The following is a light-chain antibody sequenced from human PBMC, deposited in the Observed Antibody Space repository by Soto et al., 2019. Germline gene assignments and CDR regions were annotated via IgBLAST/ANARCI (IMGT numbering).Light chain of an antibody. CDR1: QSIGRF. V-gene: IGKV1-39*01. J-gene: IGKJ4*01. CDR2: VAS. CDR3: QQSFTTPLT. Sequence: IHLTHSPSSLSASLSYRFTMSFRASQSIGRFLNWHPQKPGKAPNVLINVASTLRSGVPSRFSGSGSGTDFNLTINSLQPEDFATYFCQQSFTTPLTFGGGTKVDIK.